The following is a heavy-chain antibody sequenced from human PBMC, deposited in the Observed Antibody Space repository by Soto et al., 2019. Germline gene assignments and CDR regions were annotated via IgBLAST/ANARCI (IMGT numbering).Heavy chain of an antibody. V-gene: IGHV1-8*02. CDR3: ARELAAAPDY. CDR1: GYTFTDYF. J-gene: IGHJ4*02. Sequence: ASVKVSCKASGYTFTDYFIHWVRQAPGQGLEWIGWINPYSGNTGYAQKFQGRVTMTRNTSISTAYMELSSLRSEDTAVYYCARELAAAPDYWGQGTLVTVSS. D-gene: IGHD6-13*01. CDR2: INPYSGNT.